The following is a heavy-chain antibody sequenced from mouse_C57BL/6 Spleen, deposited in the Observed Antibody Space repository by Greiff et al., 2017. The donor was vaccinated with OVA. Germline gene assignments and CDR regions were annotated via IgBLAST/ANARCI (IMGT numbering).Heavy chain of an antibody. CDR1: GYSITSDS. V-gene: IGHV3-8*01. CDR2: ISYSGST. Sequence: EVQLQESGPGLAKPSQTLSLTCSVTGYSITSDSWNWIRKFPGDKLEYMGYISYSGSTYYNPSLKSRISITRDTSTNQYYLQLKSVTTEDTATYYCARYRLTNWDDWYFDVWGTGTTVTVSS. J-gene: IGHJ1*03. CDR3: ARYRLTNWDDWYFDV. D-gene: IGHD4-1*02.